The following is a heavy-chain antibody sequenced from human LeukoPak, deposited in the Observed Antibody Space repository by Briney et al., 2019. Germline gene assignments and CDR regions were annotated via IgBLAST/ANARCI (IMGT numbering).Heavy chain of an antibody. Sequence: GGSLRLSCAASGFTFSSYWMSWVRQAPGKGLEWVANIKQDGSEKYYVDSVKGRFTISRDNAKNSLYLQMNSLRAEDTAVYYCARVSTVTTIFVDYWGQGTLVTVSS. CDR3: ARVSTVTTIFVDY. D-gene: IGHD4-17*01. V-gene: IGHV3-7*03. CDR2: IKQDGSEK. CDR1: GFTFSSYW. J-gene: IGHJ4*02.